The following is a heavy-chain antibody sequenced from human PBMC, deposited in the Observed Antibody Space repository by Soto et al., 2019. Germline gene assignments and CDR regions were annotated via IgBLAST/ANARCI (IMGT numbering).Heavy chain of an antibody. CDR2: IKQDGSEE. J-gene: IGHJ4*02. D-gene: IGHD1-1*01. V-gene: IGHV3-7*01. CDR1: GLTFRSFW. Sequence: GGSRRLSWAASGLTFRSFWMSGCRQAQGKGLEWLANIKQDGSEEYYVDSVRGRFTISRDNAKSSMFLQMNSLGVEDTSFFFCVCLSNSHPWDYWGQGTLVTVSS. CDR3: VCLSNSHPWDY.